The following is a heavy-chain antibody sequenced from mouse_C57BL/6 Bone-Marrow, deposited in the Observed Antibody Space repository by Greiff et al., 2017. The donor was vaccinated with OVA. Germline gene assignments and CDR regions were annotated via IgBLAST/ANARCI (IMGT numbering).Heavy chain of an antibody. D-gene: IGHD2-4*01. J-gene: IGHJ4*01. CDR2: ISGGGGNT. CDR3: ARPYDYDGGYAMDY. CDR1: GFTFSSYT. Sequence: EVKVVESGGGLVKPGGSLKLSCAASGFTFSSYTMSWVRQTPEKRLEWVATISGGGGNTYYPDSVKGRFTISRDNAKNTLYLQMSSLRSEDTALYYCARPYDYDGGYAMDYWGQGTSVTVSS. V-gene: IGHV5-9*01.